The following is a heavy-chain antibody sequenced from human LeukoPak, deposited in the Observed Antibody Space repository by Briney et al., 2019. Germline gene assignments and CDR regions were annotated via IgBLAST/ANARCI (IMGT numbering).Heavy chain of an antibody. Sequence: PGGSLRLSCAASGFTVSSYAMHWVRQAPGKGLEGVAVISYDGSNKYYADSVKGRFTISRDNSKNTLYLQMTSLRAEDTAVYYCARDSDYYYYGMDVWGQGTTVTVSS. CDR2: ISYDGSNK. CDR3: ARDSDYYYYGMDV. CDR1: GFTVSSYA. V-gene: IGHV3-30-3*01. J-gene: IGHJ6*02.